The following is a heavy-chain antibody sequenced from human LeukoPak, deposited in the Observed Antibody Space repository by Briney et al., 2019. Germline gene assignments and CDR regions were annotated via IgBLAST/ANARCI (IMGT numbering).Heavy chain of an antibody. CDR1: GFTFASYS. CDR3: ARVSGRLERQSDLDY. D-gene: IGHD1-1*01. CDR2: ISGDSTYI. Sequence: GGSLSLSCAASGFTFASYSMNWVRQAPGKGLEWVSSISGDSTYIYNAGSVKGRFTISRDNAQASLYLQMISLRADDTTVYYCARVSGRLERQSDLDYWGQGTLVIVSS. V-gene: IGHV3-21*01. J-gene: IGHJ4*02.